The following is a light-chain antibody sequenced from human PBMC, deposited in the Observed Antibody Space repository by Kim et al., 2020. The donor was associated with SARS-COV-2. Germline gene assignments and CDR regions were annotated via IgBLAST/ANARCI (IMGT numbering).Light chain of an antibody. V-gene: IGKV3-20*01. Sequence: PGDRATLSCRASQSVSSSYFAWYRQKPGQAPRLLLYGTSTRAAGIPDMFTGSGSGTDFTLTINRLAPEDFAVYYCQQYSASPPGIPFCNGTR. CDR3: QQYSASPPGIP. CDR2: GTS. CDR1: QSVSSSY. J-gene: IGKJ5*01.